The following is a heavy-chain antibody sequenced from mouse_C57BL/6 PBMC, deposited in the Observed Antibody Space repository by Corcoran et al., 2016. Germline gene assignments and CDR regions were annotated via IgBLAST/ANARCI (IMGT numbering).Heavy chain of an antibody. J-gene: IGHJ4*01. CDR1: GYTFTDYY. V-gene: IGHV1-19*01. D-gene: IGHD2-1*01. CDR3: AGYGNYYAMDY. Sequence: EVQLQQSGPVLVKPGASVKMSCKASGYTFTDYYMNWVKQSHGKSLEWIGVINPYNGGTSYNQKFKGKATLTVDKASSTAYMELNSLTSEDSAVYYGAGYGNYYAMDYGGQGTSVTVSA. CDR2: INPYNGGT.